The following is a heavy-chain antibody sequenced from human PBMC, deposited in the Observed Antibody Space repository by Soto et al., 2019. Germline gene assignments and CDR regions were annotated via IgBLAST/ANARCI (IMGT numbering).Heavy chain of an antibody. J-gene: IGHJ4*02. V-gene: IGHV4-30-2*01. CDR2: IYHSGST. CDR3: ARVPDY. Sequence: SETLSLTCVVSGGSISSGGYSWSWIRQPPGKGLEWIGYIYHSGSTYYNPSLKSRVTISVDRSKNQFSLKLSSVTGADTAVYYCARVPDYWRQGTLVTVSS. CDR1: GGSISSGGYS.